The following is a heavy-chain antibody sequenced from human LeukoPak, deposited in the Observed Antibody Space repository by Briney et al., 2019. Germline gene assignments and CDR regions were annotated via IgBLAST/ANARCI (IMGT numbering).Heavy chain of an antibody. CDR2: IYYSGST. Sequence: NPSETLSLTCTVSGGSISSDYWSWIRQPPGKGLEWIEYIYYSGSTNYNPSLKSRVTISVDTSKNQFSLKLSSVTAADTAVYYCARSSAISIDYWGQGFLVTVSP. V-gene: IGHV4-59*01. J-gene: IGHJ4*02. D-gene: IGHD5-12*01. CDR1: GGSISSDY. CDR3: ARSSAISIDY.